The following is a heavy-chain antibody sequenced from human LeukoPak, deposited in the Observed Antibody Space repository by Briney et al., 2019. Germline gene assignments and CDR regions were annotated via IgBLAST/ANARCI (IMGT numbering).Heavy chain of an antibody. Sequence: GGSLRLSCAASGFTFSSYSMNWVRQAPGKGLEWVSSISSSSSCIYYADSVKGRFTISRDNSKNTLYLQMNSLRAEDTAVYYCAKVDSKWSGYYVDYWGQGTLVTVSS. CDR2: ISSSSSCI. D-gene: IGHD3-3*01. CDR3: AKVDSKWSGYYVDY. V-gene: IGHV3-21*01. J-gene: IGHJ4*02. CDR1: GFTFSSYS.